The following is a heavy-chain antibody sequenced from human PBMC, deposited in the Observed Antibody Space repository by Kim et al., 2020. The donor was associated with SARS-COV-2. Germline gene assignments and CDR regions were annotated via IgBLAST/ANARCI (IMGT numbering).Heavy chain of an antibody. CDR1: GFTFSSYA. D-gene: IGHD6-13*01. J-gene: IGHJ6*02. Sequence: GGSLRLSCAASGFTFSSYAMSWVRQAPGKGLEWVSAISGSGGSTYYADSVKGRFTISRDNSKNTLYLQMNSLRAEDTAVYYCAKDRMEAAAGHLGMDVWGQGTTVTVSS. V-gene: IGHV3-23*01. CDR3: AKDRMEAAAGHLGMDV. CDR2: ISGSGGST.